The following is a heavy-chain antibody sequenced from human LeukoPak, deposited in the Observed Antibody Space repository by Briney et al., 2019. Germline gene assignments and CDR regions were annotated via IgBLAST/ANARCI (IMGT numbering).Heavy chain of an antibody. J-gene: IGHJ3*01. CDR1: GYTFTSYA. CDR3: ARDHVKLTSSFHPFDAFDV. D-gene: IGHD2-2*01. Sequence: ASVKVSCKASGYTFTSYAMNWMRQAPGQGLEWMGWINTNTGNPTYAQGFTGRFVFSLDTSFSTAYLQISSLKAEDTAVYYCARDHVKLTSSFHPFDAFDVWGQGTLVTVSS. CDR2: INTNTGNP. V-gene: IGHV7-4-1*02.